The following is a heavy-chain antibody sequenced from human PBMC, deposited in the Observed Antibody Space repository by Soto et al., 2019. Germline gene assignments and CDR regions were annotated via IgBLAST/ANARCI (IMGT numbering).Heavy chain of an antibody. V-gene: IGHV4-39*01. D-gene: IGHD6-13*01. J-gene: IGHJ2*01. Sequence: QLQLQESGPGLVKPSETLSLTCTVSGGSISSTNSYWGWIRQPPGKGLEWIGSIYYRGGTYYSPSLQSTVTISVDTSKNTFCLKLSSVTAAATAVYYCALTISSSSWSSWYFDLWGRGTLVTVSS. CDR2: IYYRGGT. CDR1: GGSISSTNSY. CDR3: ALTISSSSWSSWYFDL.